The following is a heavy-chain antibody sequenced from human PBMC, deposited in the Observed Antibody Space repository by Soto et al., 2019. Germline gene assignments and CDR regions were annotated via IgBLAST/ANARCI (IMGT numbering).Heavy chain of an antibody. CDR2: INGNADNS. CDR3: VKDFRGAVAGSEFDH. J-gene: IGHJ4*02. D-gene: IGHD6-19*01. Sequence: EVQLAESGGGLVLTGGSLRLSCAASGFSFVSYWMHWVRQVPGEGLAWVSRINGNADNSDYADSVKGRFTISRDNAMNRLYLQMDRLRGDDTGVYFCVKDFRGAVAGSEFDHWGQGTLVTVSS. V-gene: IGHV3-74*01. CDR1: GFSFVSYW.